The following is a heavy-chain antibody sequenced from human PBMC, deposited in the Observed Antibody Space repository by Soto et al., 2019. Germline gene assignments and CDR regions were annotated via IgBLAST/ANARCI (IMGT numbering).Heavy chain of an antibody. CDR2: IWYDGSNK. Sequence: QVQLVESGGGVVQPGRSLRLSCAASGFTLSSYGMHWVRQAPGKGLEWVAVIWYDGSNKYYADSVKGRFTISRDNSKNTLYLQMTSLRAEDTAVYYCARDSSPDPTYDAFDIWGQGTMVTVSS. CDR3: ARDSSPDPTYDAFDI. V-gene: IGHV3-33*01. CDR1: GFTLSSYG. J-gene: IGHJ3*02.